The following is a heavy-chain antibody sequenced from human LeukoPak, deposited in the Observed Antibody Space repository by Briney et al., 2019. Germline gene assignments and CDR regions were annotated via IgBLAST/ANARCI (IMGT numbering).Heavy chain of an antibody. CDR2: MNPNSGNT. J-gene: IGHJ4*02. CDR1: GYTFTSYD. Sequence: ASVKVSCKASGYTFTSYDINWVRQATGQGLEWMGWMNPNSGNTGYAQKFQGRVTMTRNTSISTAYMELSSLRSEDTAVYYCARRGPMGVTFGGVIMGYWGQGTLVTVSS. V-gene: IGHV1-8*01. D-gene: IGHD3-16*01. CDR3: ARRGPMGVTFGGVIMGY.